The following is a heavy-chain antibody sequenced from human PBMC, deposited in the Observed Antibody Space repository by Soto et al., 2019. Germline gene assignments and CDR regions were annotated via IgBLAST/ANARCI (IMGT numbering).Heavy chain of an antibody. Sequence: ASVKVSCKVSGYTLTELSMHWVRQAPGKGLEWMGGFDPEDGETNYAQKLQGRVTMTTDTSTSTAYMELRSLRSDDTAVYYCARVTSNYDFWSGPGIDYWGQGTLVTVSS. J-gene: IGHJ4*02. CDR1: GYTLTELS. V-gene: IGHV1-24*01. CDR2: FDPEDGET. CDR3: ARVTSNYDFWSGPGIDY. D-gene: IGHD3-3*01.